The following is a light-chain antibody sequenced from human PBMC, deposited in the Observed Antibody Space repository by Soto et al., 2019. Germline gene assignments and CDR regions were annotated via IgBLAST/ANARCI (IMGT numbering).Light chain of an antibody. CDR1: QSVSSSY. V-gene: IGKV3D-20*01. J-gene: IGKJ4*01. CDR2: DAS. CDR3: QQYGSSPLT. Sequence: EIVLTHSPATLSLSPCERATLSCGASQSVSSSYLAWYQQKPGLAPRLLIYDASSRATGIPDRFSGSGSGTDFTLTISRLEPEDFAVYYCQQYGSSPLTFGGGTKVDIK.